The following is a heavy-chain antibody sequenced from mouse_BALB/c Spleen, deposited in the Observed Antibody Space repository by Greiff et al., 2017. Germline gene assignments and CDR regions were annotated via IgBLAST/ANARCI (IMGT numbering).Heavy chain of an antibody. CDR1: GFTFSSFG. CDR3: ERWVRRGYYYAMDY. V-gene: IGHV5-17*02. J-gene: IGHJ4*01. Sequence: EVNVVESGGGLVQPGGSRKLSCAASGFTFSSFGMHWVRQAPEKGLEWVAYISSGSSTIYYADTVKGRFTISRDNPKNTLFLQMTSLRSEDTAMYYCERWVRRGYYYAMDYWGQGTSVTVSS. D-gene: IGHD2-14*01. CDR2: ISSGSSTI.